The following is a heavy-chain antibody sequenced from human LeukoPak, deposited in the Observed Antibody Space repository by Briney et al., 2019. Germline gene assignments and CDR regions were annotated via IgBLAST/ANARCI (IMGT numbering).Heavy chain of an antibody. J-gene: IGHJ4*02. V-gene: IGHV4-39*07. Sequence: PSETLSLTCSVSGGSISSSSYYWGWIRQPPGKGLECIGSIYYSGSTYYNPSLKSRVTISVDTSKNQFSLKLSSVTAADTAVYYCARVDSSNWYDSRGYFDYWGQGTLVTVSS. CDR3: ARVDSSNWYDSRGYFDY. D-gene: IGHD6-13*01. CDR1: GGSISSSSYY. CDR2: IYYSGST.